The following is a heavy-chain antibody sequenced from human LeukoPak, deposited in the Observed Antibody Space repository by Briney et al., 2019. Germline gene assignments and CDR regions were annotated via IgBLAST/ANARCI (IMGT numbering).Heavy chain of an antibody. D-gene: IGHD3-22*01. CDR3: ARDRGRGYDYDSGDFDY. Sequence: ASVKVSCKACGYTFTGYYLHWVRQAPGQGLEWMGWINPNSGGTNYAQKFQGRVTMTRDSSITTAYMDLSSLRSDDTAVYYCARDRGRGYDYDSGDFDYWGQGTLVTVSS. CDR2: INPNSGGT. J-gene: IGHJ4*02. V-gene: IGHV1-2*02. CDR1: GYTFTGYY.